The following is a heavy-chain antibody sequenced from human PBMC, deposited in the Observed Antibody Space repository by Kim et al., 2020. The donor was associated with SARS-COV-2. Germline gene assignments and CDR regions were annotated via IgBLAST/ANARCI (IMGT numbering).Heavy chain of an antibody. V-gene: IGHV4-39*01. CDR2: IYYSGST. Sequence: SETLSLTCTVSGGSISSSSYYWGWIRQPPGKGLEWIGSIYYSGSTYYNSSLKSRVTISVDTSKNQFSLKLSSVTAADTAVYYCASEVGHYVLRNDAFDIWGQGTMVTVSS. CDR1: GGSISSSSYY. J-gene: IGHJ3*02. D-gene: IGHD3-10*02. CDR3: ASEVGHYVLRNDAFDI.